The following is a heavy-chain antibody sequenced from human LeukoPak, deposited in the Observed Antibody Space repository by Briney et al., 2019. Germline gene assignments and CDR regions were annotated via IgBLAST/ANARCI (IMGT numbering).Heavy chain of an antibody. J-gene: IGHJ5*02. CDR2: IYHTGST. CDR3: YKWNGLGGGS. D-gene: IGHD1-1*01. CDR1: GYSISSAYY. Sequence: SETLSLTCAVSGYSISSAYYWGWIRQPPGKGLEWIGSIYHTGSTYYNPSLKSRVTISVDTSKNQFSLKLNSVTAAVTAVYFGYKWNGLGGGSWGQGTLVTVSS. V-gene: IGHV4-38-2*01.